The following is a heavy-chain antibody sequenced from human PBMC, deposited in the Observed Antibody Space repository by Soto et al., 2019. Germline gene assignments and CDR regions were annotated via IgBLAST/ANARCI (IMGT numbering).Heavy chain of an antibody. V-gene: IGHV3-7*01. J-gene: IGHJ4*02. CDR3: ATSHSHAWNS. CDR1: GFTFRDYW. D-gene: IGHD1-1*01. CDR2: IKPDGSEK. Sequence: DVQLVESGGGLVQPGRSLRLSCAASGFTFRDYWMSWVRQAPGKGLEWVANIKPDGSEKYYADSVKGRFTISRDNAENSLYLQMNSLRVEDTAIYYCATSHSHAWNSWGQGTQVTVSS.